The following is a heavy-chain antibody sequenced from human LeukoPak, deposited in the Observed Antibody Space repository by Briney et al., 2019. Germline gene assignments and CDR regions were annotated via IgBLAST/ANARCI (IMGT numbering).Heavy chain of an antibody. D-gene: IGHD3-22*01. J-gene: IGHJ4*02. V-gene: IGHV3-66*01. CDR3: ARESNSGYYLSY. CDR1: GFTVSTNY. CDR2: IYSGGRT. Sequence: GGSLRLSCAASGFTVSTNYMSWVRQAPGKGPEWVSVIYSGGRTYYADSVKGRFTISRDNSKNTLYLQMNSLRAEDTAVYYCARESNSGYYLSYWGQGTLVTVFS.